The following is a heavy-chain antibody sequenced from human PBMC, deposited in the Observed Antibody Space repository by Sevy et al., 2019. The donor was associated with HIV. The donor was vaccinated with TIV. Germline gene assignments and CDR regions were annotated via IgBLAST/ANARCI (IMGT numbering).Heavy chain of an antibody. CDR1: GFTFSDYY. CDR3: ARENTMIEEPGWFDP. D-gene: IGHD3-22*01. CDR2: ISRSGTTV. V-gene: IGHV3-11*01. Sequence: GGSLRLSCAASGFTFSDYYMSWIRQAPGKGLEWVSYISRSGTTVNYADSVKDRFTISRDNAKKSLYLQMNSLRAEDTAVYYCARENTMIEEPGWFDPWGQGTLVTVSS. J-gene: IGHJ5*02.